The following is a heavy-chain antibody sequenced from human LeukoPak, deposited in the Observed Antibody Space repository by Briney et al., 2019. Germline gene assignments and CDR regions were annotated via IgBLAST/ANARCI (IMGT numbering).Heavy chain of an antibody. V-gene: IGHV1-3*01. CDR3: ARVAAGDAFDI. D-gene: IGHD6-13*01. CDR2: INAGNGNT. CDR1: GYTFTNYA. Sequence: ASVKVSCKASGYTFTNYAMHWVRQAPGQRLEWMGWINAGNGNTKYSQKFQGRVTITRDTSASTAYVELSSLRSEDTAVYYCARVAAGDAFDIWGQGTMVTVSS. J-gene: IGHJ3*02.